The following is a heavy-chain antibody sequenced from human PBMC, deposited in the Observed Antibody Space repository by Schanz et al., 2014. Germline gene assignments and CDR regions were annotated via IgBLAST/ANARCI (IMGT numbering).Heavy chain of an antibody. CDR3: ARDGGRDGYNLAFDV. D-gene: IGHD5-12*01. CDR2: MYINSGST. J-gene: IGHJ3*01. V-gene: IGHV3-53*01. CDR1: GFTVNTNY. Sequence: PGGSLRLSCAVSGFTVNTNYMSWVRQAPGKGLEWISSMYINSGSTQYADSVKGRFIISRDSSKNTLFLQMNSLRAEDTAVYFCARDGGRDGYNLAFDVWGQGTLVTVSS.